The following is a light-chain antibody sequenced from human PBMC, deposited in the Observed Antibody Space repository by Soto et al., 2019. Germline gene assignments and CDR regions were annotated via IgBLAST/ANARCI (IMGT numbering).Light chain of an antibody. CDR1: QDISRF. V-gene: IGKV1-17*03. CDR2: AAS. J-gene: IGKJ1*01. Sequence: DIQMTQSPSAVSASVGDRVTISCRASQDISRFLAWFQQKPGKAPKRLIYAASNLQSGVPSRFSGSGSGTEFTLTISSLQPEDFATYFCLQHNNYPPTFGQGTKVDIK. CDR3: LQHNNYPPT.